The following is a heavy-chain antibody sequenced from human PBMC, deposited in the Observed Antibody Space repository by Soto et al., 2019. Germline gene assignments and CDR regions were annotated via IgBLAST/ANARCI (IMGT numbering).Heavy chain of an antibody. D-gene: IGHD2-2*02. V-gene: IGHV2-26*01. CDR1: GFSLSNARMG. CDR3: ALIGETYCSSTSCYSPVLDP. CDR2: IFSNDEK. J-gene: IGHJ5*02. Sequence: SGPTLVNPTETLTLTCTVSGFSLSNARMGVSWIRQPPGKALEWLAHIFSNDEKSYSTSLKSRLTISKDTSKSQVVLTMTNMDPVDTATYYCALIGETYCSSTSCYSPVLDPWGQGTLVTVSS.